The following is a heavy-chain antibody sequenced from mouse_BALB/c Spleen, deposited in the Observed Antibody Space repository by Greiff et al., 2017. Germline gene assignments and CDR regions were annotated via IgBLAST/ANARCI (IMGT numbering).Heavy chain of an antibody. CDR2: ISYSGST. V-gene: IGHV3-2*02. Sequence: VQLKESGPGLVKPSQSLSLTCTVTGYSITSDYAWNWIRQFPGNKLESMGYISYSGSTSYNPSLKSRISITRDTSKNQFFLQLNSVTTEDTATYYCARSGYYGNYLFAYWGQGTLVTVSA. J-gene: IGHJ3*01. CDR3: ARSGYYGNYLFAY. D-gene: IGHD2-1*01. CDR1: GYSITSDYA.